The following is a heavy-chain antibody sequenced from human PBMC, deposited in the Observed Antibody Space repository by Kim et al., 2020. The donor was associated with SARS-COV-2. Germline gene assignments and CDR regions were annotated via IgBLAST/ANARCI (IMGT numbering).Heavy chain of an antibody. CDR2: ISGSGGST. CDR3: AKTRGVVVTASLIDY. V-gene: IGHV3-23*01. J-gene: IGHJ4*02. CDR1: GFTFSSYA. Sequence: GGSLRLSCAASGFTFSSYAMSWVRQAPGKGLEWVSAISGSGGSTYYADSVKGRFTISRDNSKNTLYLQMNSLRAEDTAVYYCAKTRGVVVTASLIDYWGQGTLVTVSS. D-gene: IGHD2-21*02.